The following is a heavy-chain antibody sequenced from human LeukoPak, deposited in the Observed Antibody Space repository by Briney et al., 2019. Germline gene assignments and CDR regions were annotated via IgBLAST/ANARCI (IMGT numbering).Heavy chain of an antibody. CDR1: GFTFSSYG. Sequence: GGSLRLSCAASGFTFSSYGMHWVRQAPGKGLEWVAFIRYDGSNKYYADSVKGRFTISRDNSKNTLYLQMNSLRAEDTAVYYCTKDMYYYDTSSFDYWGQGTLVTVSS. CDR2: IRYDGSNK. V-gene: IGHV3-30*02. J-gene: IGHJ4*02. D-gene: IGHD3-22*01. CDR3: TKDMYYYDTSSFDY.